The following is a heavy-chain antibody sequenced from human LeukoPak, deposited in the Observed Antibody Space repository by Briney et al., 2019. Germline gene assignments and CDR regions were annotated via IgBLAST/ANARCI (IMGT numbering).Heavy chain of an antibody. CDR1: GYTFTDYY. CDR2: INPNSGDT. D-gene: IGHD2-2*01. J-gene: IGHJ4*02. V-gene: IGHV1-2*02. CDR3: ARANFLYCSSTTCLFDY. Sequence: ASVKVSCKASGYTFTDYYLHWVRQAPGQGFEWMGWINPNSGDTNYAQKFQGRVSMTRDTSISTAHMEMSRLRSDDTAVYYCARANFLYCSSTTCLFDYWGQGTLVTVSS.